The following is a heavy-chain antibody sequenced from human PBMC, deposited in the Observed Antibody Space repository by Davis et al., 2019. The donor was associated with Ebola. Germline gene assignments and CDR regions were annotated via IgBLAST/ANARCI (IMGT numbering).Heavy chain of an antibody. V-gene: IGHV4-34*01. CDR3: ARGSRVVVAATGYNWFDP. CDR1: GGSFSGYY. D-gene: IGHD2-15*01. Sequence: PSETLSLTCAVYGGSFSGYYWSWIRQPPGKGLEWIGEINHSGSTNYNPSLESRITISVDTSKNQFSLKLSSVTAADTAVYYCARGSRVVVAATGYNWFDPWGQGTLVTVSS. J-gene: IGHJ5*02. CDR2: INHSGST.